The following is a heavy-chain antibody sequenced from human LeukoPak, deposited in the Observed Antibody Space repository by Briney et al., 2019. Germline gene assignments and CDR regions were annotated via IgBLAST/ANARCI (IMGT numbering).Heavy chain of an antibody. Sequence: PSETLSLTCSVSGYSISSSYYWGWIRQPPGKGLEWIGSIYHSGNTYYNPSLKSRVTISVDRSKNQFSLKLNSVTAADTAVYYCARAGYGDSDFDYWGQGTLVTVSS. D-gene: IGHD4-17*01. V-gene: IGHV4-38-2*02. CDR2: IYHSGNT. CDR1: GYSISSSYY. CDR3: ARAGYGDSDFDY. J-gene: IGHJ4*02.